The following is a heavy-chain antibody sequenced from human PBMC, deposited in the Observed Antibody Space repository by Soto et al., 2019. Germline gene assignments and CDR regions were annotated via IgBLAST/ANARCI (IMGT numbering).Heavy chain of an antibody. V-gene: IGHV3-23*01. D-gene: IGHD2-15*01. CDR1: GFTFSSYA. J-gene: IGHJ5*02. CDR3: AKDLVVADRGWFDP. CDR2: ISGSGGST. Sequence: EVQLLESGGGLVQPGGSLRLSCAASGFTFSSYAMSWFRQAPGKGLEWVSAISGSGGSTYYADSVKGRFTISRDNSKNTLYLQMHSLRAEDTAVYYCAKDLVVADRGWFDPWGQGTLVTVSS.